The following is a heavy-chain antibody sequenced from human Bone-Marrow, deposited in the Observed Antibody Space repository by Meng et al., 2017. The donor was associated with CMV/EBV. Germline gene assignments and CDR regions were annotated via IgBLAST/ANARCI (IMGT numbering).Heavy chain of an antibody. J-gene: IGHJ5*02. Sequence: CSGSGASVNRGNYYWSWVRQPAGDGLQWIGRIFTGESTIYHPSLKSRVTISIDTSKNQFSLKLNSVTAADTAVYYCAVYDGFTREFDPWGQGTLVTVSS. CDR1: GASVNRGNYY. CDR3: AVYDGFTREFDP. V-gene: IGHV4-61*02. D-gene: IGHD5-24*01. CDR2: IFTGEST.